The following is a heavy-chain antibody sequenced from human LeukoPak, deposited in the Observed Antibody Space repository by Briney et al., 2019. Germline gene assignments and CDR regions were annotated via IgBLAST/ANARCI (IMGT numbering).Heavy chain of an antibody. D-gene: IGHD6-25*01. J-gene: IGHJ4*02. Sequence: GGSLRLSCAASGFIFSNYGMHWVRQAPDKGLEWVAVIFHDGSNKFYANSVKGRFIISRDSSKNTLYLQMNSLRVDDSAVYYCARDSLSGGNPEGSTGWGQGTLVTVSS. CDR3: ARDSLSGGNPEGSTG. CDR1: GFIFSNYG. V-gene: IGHV3-33*01. CDR2: IFHDGSNK.